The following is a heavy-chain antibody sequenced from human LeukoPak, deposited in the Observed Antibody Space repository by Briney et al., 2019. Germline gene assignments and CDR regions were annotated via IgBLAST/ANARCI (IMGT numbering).Heavy chain of an antibody. Sequence: PSETQSLTCTVSGGSISSYYWSWIRQPPGKGLEWIGYIYYSGSTNYNPSLKSRVTISVDTSKNQFSLKLSSVTAADTAVYYCARDQGGNSFDYYYMDVWGKGTTVTVSS. V-gene: IGHV4-59*01. CDR2: IYYSGST. CDR1: GGSISSYY. CDR3: ARDQGGNSFDYYYMDV. D-gene: IGHD4-23*01. J-gene: IGHJ6*03.